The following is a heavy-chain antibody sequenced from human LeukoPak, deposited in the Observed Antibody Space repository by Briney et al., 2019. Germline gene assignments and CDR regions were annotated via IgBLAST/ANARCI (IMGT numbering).Heavy chain of an antibody. V-gene: IGHV3-48*03. J-gene: IGHJ4*02. CDR1: GFTFSSYE. CDR3: ARERGKDFDY. CDR2: IGTSGSNI. D-gene: IGHD3-10*01. Sequence: GGSLTLSCAASGFTFSSYEMNWVRQAPGKGLEWVSYIGTSGSNILYADSVKGRFTVSRDSAKNSLYLQMNSLTAEDTAVYYCARERGKDFDYWGQGTLVTVSS.